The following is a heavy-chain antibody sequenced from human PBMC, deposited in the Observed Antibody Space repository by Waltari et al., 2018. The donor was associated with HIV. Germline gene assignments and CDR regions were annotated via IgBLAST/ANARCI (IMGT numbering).Heavy chain of an antibody. D-gene: IGHD6-19*01. CDR3: AYADNYRSHY. V-gene: IGHV3-7*01. CDR1: AIHFKTRW. J-gene: IGHJ4*02. Sequence: DVKLTQSGGGLVQPGGSLGLSCSVPAIHFKTRWRTWVRQSPGKGLEGVASMNQDGTLKHYVDSVKSRFTISRDNDNNSVSLEMSTVRPEDTATYFCAYADNYRSHYWGQGTLVVVSS. CDR2: MNQDGTLK.